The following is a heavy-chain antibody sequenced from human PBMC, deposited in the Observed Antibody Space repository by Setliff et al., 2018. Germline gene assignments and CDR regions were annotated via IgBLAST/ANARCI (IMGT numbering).Heavy chain of an antibody. CDR2: INPDTGYS. CDR1: GYTFTGPY. D-gene: IGHD5-18*01. V-gene: IGHV1-2*02. J-gene: IGHJ4*02. CDR3: ATQTAAYYFDY. Sequence: ASVKVSCKASGYTFTGPYMHWMRQAPGQGLEWMGWINPDTGYSKYAQKFQGRVTLTRDTSLTTAYMELRSLTSDDTAVYYCATQTAAYYFDYWGQGALVTVSS.